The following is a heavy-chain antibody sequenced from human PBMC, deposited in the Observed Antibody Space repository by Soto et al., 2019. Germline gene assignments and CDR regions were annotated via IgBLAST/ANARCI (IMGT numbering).Heavy chain of an antibody. CDR3: ARGTSGWHVVY. J-gene: IGHJ4*02. Sequence: EVQLVESGGGLVQPGGSLRLSCAASGFTFSSYWMHWIRQVPGKGLVCVSRINSDGTNTEYADSVKGRFTISRDNAKNTVYLQMNSLRDDDTAMYHCARGTSGWHVVYWGQGTLVTVSS. CDR1: GFTFSSYW. D-gene: IGHD6-19*01. CDR2: INSDGTNT. V-gene: IGHV3-74*01.